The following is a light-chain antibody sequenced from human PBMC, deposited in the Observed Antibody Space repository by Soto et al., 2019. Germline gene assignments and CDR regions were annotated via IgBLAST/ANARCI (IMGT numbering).Light chain of an antibody. J-gene: IGKJ4*01. Sequence: EIVLTQSPATLSLSPGERATLSCRASQSVSSYLAWYQQKPGQAPRLLIYDASNRATCSPARFSGSGSGTDFTLTISSLEPEDFAVYYCQQRSNWPPLTFGGGTKVESK. V-gene: IGKV3-11*01. CDR3: QQRSNWPPLT. CDR2: DAS. CDR1: QSVSSY.